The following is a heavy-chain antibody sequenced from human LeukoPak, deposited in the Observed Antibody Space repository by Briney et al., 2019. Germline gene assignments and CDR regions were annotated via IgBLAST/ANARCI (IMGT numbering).Heavy chain of an antibody. J-gene: IGHJ3*02. D-gene: IGHD1-26*01. V-gene: IGHV4-59*01. CDR3: ARDVGGRIGASDI. Sequence: SETLSLTCTVSGGSISGFYWSWIRQPPGEGLEWIEYIHYSGSTNYNPSFKSRVTISVDTSKNQFSLKMSSVTAADTAVYYCARDVGGRIGASDIWGQGTMVTVSS. CDR2: IHYSGST. CDR1: GGSISGFY.